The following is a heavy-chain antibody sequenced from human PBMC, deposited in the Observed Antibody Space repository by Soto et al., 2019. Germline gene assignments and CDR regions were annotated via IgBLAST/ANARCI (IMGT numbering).Heavy chain of an antibody. CDR2: ISAHTGSS. Sequence: QVQLVQSRAEVKKPGASVKVSCKASGYTFTSSGMSWVRQAPGQGLEWMGWISAHTGSSEYAQRFQGRVTMTTDRSTSTAYMELRSLRSDDTAVYYCARAFFYQGSDSRGYSFDAFDFWGPGALVTVSS. V-gene: IGHV1-18*01. CDR3: ARAFFYQGSDSRGYSFDAFDF. J-gene: IGHJ3*01. D-gene: IGHD3-22*01. CDR1: GYTFTSSG.